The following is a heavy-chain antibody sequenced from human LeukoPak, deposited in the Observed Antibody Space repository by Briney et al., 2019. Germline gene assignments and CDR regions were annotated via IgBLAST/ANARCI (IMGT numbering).Heavy chain of an antibody. CDR2: ISYDGSNK. CDR1: GFTFSSYA. V-gene: IGHV3-30*04. J-gene: IGHJ4*02. CDR3: ARDPTSSSSWPYSFDY. D-gene: IGHD6-13*01. Sequence: GGSLRLSCAASGFTFSSYAMHWVRQAPGKGLEWAAVISYDGSNKYYADSVKGRFTISRDNSKNTLCLQMNSLRAEDTAVYYCARDPTSSSSWPYSFDYWGQGTLVTVSS.